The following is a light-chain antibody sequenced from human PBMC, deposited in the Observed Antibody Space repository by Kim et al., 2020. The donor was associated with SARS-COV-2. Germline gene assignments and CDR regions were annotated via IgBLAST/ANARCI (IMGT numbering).Light chain of an antibody. J-gene: IGLJ2*01. V-gene: IGLV7-46*01. Sequence: PGGQGTLTWDSSTGAVTSGHFPYWFQQKPGQAPRTLIYDTGNRHSWTPARFSGSLLGGKAALTLSAAQAEDEADYYCLLSYSDSRVFGGGTQLTVL. CDR3: LLSYSDSRV. CDR1: TGAVTSGHF. CDR2: DTG.